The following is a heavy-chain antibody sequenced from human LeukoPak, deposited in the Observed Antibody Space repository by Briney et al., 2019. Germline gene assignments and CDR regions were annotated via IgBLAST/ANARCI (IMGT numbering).Heavy chain of an antibody. D-gene: IGHD5-12*01. V-gene: IGHV1-24*01. CDR1: GYRLNELS. CDR3: ATNTYNGYAIDS. J-gene: IGHJ4*02. CDR2: FDPEEGKT. Sequence: GASVKVSCKVSGYRLNELSIHWVRQGPEKGLEWMGGFDPEEGKTIYAQKLQGRVSMTEDTSTDTAFMELRSLRSEDTAVYYCATNTYNGYAIDSWGQGTLITVSS.